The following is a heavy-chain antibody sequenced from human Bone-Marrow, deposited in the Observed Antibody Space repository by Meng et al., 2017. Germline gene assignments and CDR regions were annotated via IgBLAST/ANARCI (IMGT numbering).Heavy chain of an antibody. V-gene: IGHV3-43D*04. D-gene: IGHD4-17*01. CDR2: ISWDGGST. CDR1: GFTFDDYA. CDR3: AKDMSRTTVTEEYYYYDGMDV. Sequence: GGSLRLSCAASGFTFDDYAMHWVRQAPGKGLEGVSLISWDGGSTYYADSVKGRFTISRDNSKNSLYLQMNSLRAEDTALYYCAKDMSRTTVTEEYYYYDGMDVWGQGTTVTVSS. J-gene: IGHJ6*02.